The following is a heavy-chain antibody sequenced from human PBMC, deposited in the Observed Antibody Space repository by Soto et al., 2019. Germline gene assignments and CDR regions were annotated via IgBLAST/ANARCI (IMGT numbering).Heavy chain of an antibody. Sequence: SETLSLTCAVYGGSFSGYYWSWIRQPPGKGPEWIGEIKHSGSTNYNPSLKSRVTISVDTSKNQFSLKLSSVTAADTAVYYCARLIGRRWYFDLWGRGTLVTVSS. CDR1: GGSFSGYY. V-gene: IGHV4-34*01. CDR3: ARLIGRRWYFDL. J-gene: IGHJ2*01. CDR2: IKHSGST. D-gene: IGHD3-22*01.